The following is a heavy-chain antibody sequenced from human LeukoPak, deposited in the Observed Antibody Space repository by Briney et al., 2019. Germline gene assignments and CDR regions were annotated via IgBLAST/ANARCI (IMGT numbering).Heavy chain of an antibody. V-gene: IGHV4-34*08. J-gene: IGHJ6*03. CDR2: INHSGST. Sequence: GSLRLSCAASGFTFSDYYMSWIRQPPGKGLEWIGEINHSGSTNYNPSLKSRVTISVDTSKNQFSLKLSSVTAADTAVYYCARSSSWYEAYYYYMDVWGKGTTVTVSS. CDR1: GFTFSDYY. D-gene: IGHD6-13*01. CDR3: ARSSSWYEAYYYYMDV.